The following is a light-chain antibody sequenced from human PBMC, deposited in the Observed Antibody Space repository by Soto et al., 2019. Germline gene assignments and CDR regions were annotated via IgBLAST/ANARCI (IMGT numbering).Light chain of an antibody. V-gene: IGLV2-8*01. CDR2: EVS. Sequence: QSALTQPPSASGSPGQSVTISCTGTSSDVGGYNFVSWFQQHPGKAPKLIIYEVSKRPSGVPDRFSGSKSGNTASLTVSGLQAEDEADYYFSSYAGSNIVFGGGTQLTVL. CDR3: SSYAGSNIV. CDR1: SSDVGGYNF. J-gene: IGLJ2*01.